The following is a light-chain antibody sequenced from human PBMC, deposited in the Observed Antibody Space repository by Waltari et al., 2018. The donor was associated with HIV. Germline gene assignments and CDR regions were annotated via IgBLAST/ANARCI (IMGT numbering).Light chain of an antibody. CDR1: QSVRSS. J-gene: IGKJ3*01. CDR2: ETS. Sequence: EIVLTQSPATLSFSPGERATISCRASQSVRSSLAWYQQKPGQAPRLLIYETSNRATGIPGRFKGSGSGTDFTLTISNLEPEDFALYYCHQYSIWPLTFGPGTTLDFK. CDR3: HQYSIWPLT. V-gene: IGKV3-11*01.